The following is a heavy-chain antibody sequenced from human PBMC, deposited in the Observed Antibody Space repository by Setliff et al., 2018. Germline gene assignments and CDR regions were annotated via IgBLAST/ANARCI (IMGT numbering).Heavy chain of an antibody. CDR3: ARAQSWSGGPYYFDN. CDR1: GYTFTSYD. CDR2: MSPNSGNT. V-gene: IGHV1-8*03. D-gene: IGHD3-3*01. J-gene: IGHJ4*02. Sequence: ASVKVSCKASGYTFTSYDINWVRQATGQGLEWMGWMSPNSGNTGYAQKFQGRVTITRNTSISTAYMELSSLRFEDTAVYYCARAQSWSGGPYYFDNWGQGTLVTVSS.